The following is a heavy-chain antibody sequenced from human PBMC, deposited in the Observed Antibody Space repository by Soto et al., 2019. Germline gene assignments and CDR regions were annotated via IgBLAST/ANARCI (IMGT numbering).Heavy chain of an antibody. Sequence: ASVKVYCKASGYTFTSYGISWVRQAPGQGLEWMGWISAYNGNTNYAQKLQGRVTMTTDTSTSTAYMELRSLRSDDTAVYYCARGMDIVVVPAATDYYYYGMDVWGQGTTVTVSS. V-gene: IGHV1-18*01. CDR1: GYTFTSYG. CDR2: ISAYNGNT. CDR3: ARGMDIVVVPAATDYYYYGMDV. D-gene: IGHD2-2*03. J-gene: IGHJ6*02.